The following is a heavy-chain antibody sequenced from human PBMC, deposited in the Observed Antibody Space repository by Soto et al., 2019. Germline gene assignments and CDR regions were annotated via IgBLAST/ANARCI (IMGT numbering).Heavy chain of an antibody. Sequence: QVQLVQSGAEVKKPGASVKVSCKASGYTFTSYGISWVRQAPGQGLEWMGWISTYNGNTNYAQKLQGRDTMTTDTFTSTAYMELRSLRSDDTAVYYCARGGRYDILTGSLYGMDVWGQGTTFTVSS. J-gene: IGHJ6*02. CDR1: GYTFTSYG. V-gene: IGHV1-18*01. D-gene: IGHD3-9*01. CDR3: ARGGRYDILTGSLYGMDV. CDR2: ISTYNGNT.